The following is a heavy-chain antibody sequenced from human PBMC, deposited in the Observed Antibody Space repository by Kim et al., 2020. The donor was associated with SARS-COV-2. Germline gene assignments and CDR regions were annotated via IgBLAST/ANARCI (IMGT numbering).Heavy chain of an antibody. V-gene: IGHV3-23*01. J-gene: IGHJ4*02. CDR3: ANIPPLWFGELLTSAFDY. D-gene: IGHD3-10*01. Sequence: KGRFTISRDNSKTTLYLQMNSLRAEDTAVYYCANIPPLWFGELLTSAFDYWGQGTLVTVSS.